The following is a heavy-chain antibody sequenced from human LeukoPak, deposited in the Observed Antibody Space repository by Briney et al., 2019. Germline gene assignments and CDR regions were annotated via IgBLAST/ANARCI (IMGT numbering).Heavy chain of an antibody. CDR2: ISAYNGNT. V-gene: IGHV1-18*01. D-gene: IGHD3-9*01. Sequence: ASVKVSCKASGYTFTSYGISWVRQAPGQGLEWMGWISAYNGNTNYAQKLQGRVTMTTDTSTSTAYMELRSLRSDDTAVYYCARQCTYYDILTGYYNGYYYVDVWGKGTTVTVSS. CDR3: ARQCTYYDILTGYYNGYYYVDV. CDR1: GYTFTSYG. J-gene: IGHJ6*03.